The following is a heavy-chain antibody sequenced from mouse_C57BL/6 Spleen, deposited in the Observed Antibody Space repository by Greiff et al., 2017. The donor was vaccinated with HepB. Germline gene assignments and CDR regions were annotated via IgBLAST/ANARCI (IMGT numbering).Heavy chain of an antibody. J-gene: IGHJ1*03. CDR2: ISSGSSTI. CDR1: GFTFSDYG. V-gene: IGHV5-17*01. CDR3: ARKEERDWYFDV. Sequence: EVQLVESGGGLVKPGGSLKLSCAASGFTFSDYGMHWVRQAPEKGLEWVAYISSGSSTIYYADTVKGRFTISRDNAKNTLFLQMTSLRSEDTAMYYCARKEERDWYFDVWGTGTTGTVSS.